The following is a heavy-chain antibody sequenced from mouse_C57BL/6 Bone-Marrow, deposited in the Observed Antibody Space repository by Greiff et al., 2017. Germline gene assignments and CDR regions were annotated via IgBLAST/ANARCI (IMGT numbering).Heavy chain of an antibody. CDR1: GYTFTDYY. CDR3: ARYYYYGSSYYYAMDY. D-gene: IGHD1-1*01. Sequence: QVQLQQSGAELVRPGASVKLSCKASGYTFTDYYINWVKQRPGQGLEWIARIYPGSGNTYYNEKFKGKATLTAEKSSSTAYMQLSSLTSEDSAVYFCARYYYYGSSYYYAMDYWGQGTSVTVSS. CDR2: IYPGSGNT. J-gene: IGHJ4*01. V-gene: IGHV1-76*01.